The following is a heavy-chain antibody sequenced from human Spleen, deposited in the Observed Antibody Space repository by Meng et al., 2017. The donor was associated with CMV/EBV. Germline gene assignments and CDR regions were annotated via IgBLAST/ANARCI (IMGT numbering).Heavy chain of an antibody. Sequence: QVQLKQGGAGLLKPSETLSLTCAVYGGSFSGYYWSWIRQPPGKGLEWIGEINHSGSTNYNPSLKSRVTISVDTSKNQFSLKLSSVTAADTAVYYCAREGMAIKALGYWGQGTLVTVFS. D-gene: IGHD2-8*01. CDR3: AREGMAIKALGY. V-gene: IGHV4-34*01. CDR1: GGSFSGYY. J-gene: IGHJ4*02. CDR2: INHSGST.